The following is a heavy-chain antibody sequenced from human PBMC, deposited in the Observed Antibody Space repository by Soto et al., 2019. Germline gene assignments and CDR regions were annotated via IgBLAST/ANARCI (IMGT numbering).Heavy chain of an antibody. J-gene: IGHJ4*02. Sequence: GGSLRLSCAASGFTFDDYAMHWVRQAPGKGLEWVSGISWNSGSIGYAASVKGRFTISRDNAKNSLYLQMNSLRAEDTALYYCAKDMTEAAAGFSHFDYWGQGTLVTVSS. D-gene: IGHD6-13*01. CDR1: GFTFDDYA. CDR2: ISWNSGSI. CDR3: AKDMTEAAAGFSHFDY. V-gene: IGHV3-9*01.